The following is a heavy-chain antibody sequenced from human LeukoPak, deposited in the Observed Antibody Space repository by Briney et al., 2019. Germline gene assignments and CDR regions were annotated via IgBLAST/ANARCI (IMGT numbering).Heavy chain of an antibody. CDR2: IYTSGST. CDR1: GGSISSYY. Sequence: SETLSLTCTVSGGSISSYYWSWIRQPAGKGLEWIGRIYTSGSTNYNPSLKSRVTMSVDTSKNQFSLKLSSVTAADTAMYYCARHIGNSYGHRAQLDYWGQGTLVTVSS. V-gene: IGHV4-4*07. J-gene: IGHJ4*02. CDR3: ARHIGNSYGHRAQLDY. D-gene: IGHD5-18*01.